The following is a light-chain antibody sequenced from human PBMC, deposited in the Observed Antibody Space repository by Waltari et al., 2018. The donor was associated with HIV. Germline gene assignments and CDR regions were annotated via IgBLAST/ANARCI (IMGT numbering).Light chain of an antibody. CDR1: ALANHY. V-gene: IGLV3-25*03. CDR2: KDP. J-gene: IGLJ3*02. CDR3: QSGGSSGSWV. Sequence: SNELTQPPSVSVSPGQKARITCSGEALANHYSYWFKHKPAQAPVLVIYKDPDRPSGFPERFSGSRSGPTVKLTISGVQAEDEADYYCQSGGSSGSWVFGGGTKLTVL.